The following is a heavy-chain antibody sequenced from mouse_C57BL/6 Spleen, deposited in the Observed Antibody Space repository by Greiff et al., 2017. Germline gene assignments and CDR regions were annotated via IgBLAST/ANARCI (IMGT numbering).Heavy chain of an antibody. V-gene: IGHV5-9*01. CDR2: ISGGGGNT. Sequence: EVMLVESGGGLVKPGGSLKLSCAASGFTFSSYTMSWVRQTPEKRLEWVATISGGGGNTYYPDSVKGRFTISRDNAKNTLYLQMSSLRSEDTALYYCARYYYGSSYSYWYFDVWGTGTTVTVSS. J-gene: IGHJ1*03. D-gene: IGHD1-1*01. CDR1: GFTFSSYT. CDR3: ARYYYGSSYSYWYFDV.